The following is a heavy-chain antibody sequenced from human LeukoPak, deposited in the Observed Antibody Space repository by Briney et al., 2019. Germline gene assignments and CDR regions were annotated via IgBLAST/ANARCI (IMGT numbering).Heavy chain of an antibody. CDR1: GYTVTSYW. J-gene: IGHJ4*02. CDR2: IYPGDSDT. V-gene: IGHV5-51*01. CDR3: ARRIVLMVYAHHSNYFDY. D-gene: IGHD2-8*01. Sequence: GESLKISCXGSGYTVTSYWIAWVRQMPGKGLEWMGIIYPGDSDTRYSPSFQGQVTISADKSISTAYLQWSSLKASDTAMYYCARRIVLMVYAHHSNYFDYWGQGTLVTVSS.